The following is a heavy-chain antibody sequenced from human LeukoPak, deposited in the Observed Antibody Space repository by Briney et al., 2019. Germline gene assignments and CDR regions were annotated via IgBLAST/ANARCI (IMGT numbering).Heavy chain of an antibody. CDR1: GYTFTSYG. CDR2: ISAYNGNT. V-gene: IGHV1-18*01. Sequence: ASVKVSCKASGYTFTSYGISWVRQAPGQGLEWMGWISAYNGNTNYAQKLQGRVTMTTDTSTSTAYMGLRSLRSDDTAVYYCARTEAGYYAFDIWGQGTMVTVSS. CDR3: ARTEAGYYAFDI. J-gene: IGHJ3*02. D-gene: IGHD3-9*01.